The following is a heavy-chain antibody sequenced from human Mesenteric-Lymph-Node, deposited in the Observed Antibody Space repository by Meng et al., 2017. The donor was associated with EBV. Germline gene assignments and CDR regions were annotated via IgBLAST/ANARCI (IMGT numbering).Heavy chain of an antibody. J-gene: IGHJ4*02. CDR2: INPSGGNT. CDR3: ARDSQWEIHTDPDY. D-gene: IGHD1-26*01. CDR1: RYAFTSYY. Sequence: QVQSLQWWHEVEKPGASIKICSKASRYAFTSYYMHWLRQAPGQGFEWIGIINPSGGNTIYAQNFQGRVTMNRDTSTSTVYMELHSLRSDDTAMYYCARDSQWEIHTDPDYWGLGTLVTVSS. V-gene: IGHV1-46*01.